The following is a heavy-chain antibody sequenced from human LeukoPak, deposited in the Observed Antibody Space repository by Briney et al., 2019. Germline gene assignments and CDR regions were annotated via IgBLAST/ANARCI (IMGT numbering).Heavy chain of an antibody. CDR3: ARGGPHAFDI. J-gene: IGHJ3*02. V-gene: IGHV4-34*01. Sequence: SETQSLTCTVSGGSISSADYYWTWIRQPPGKGLEWIGEINHSGSTNYNPSLKSRVTISVDTSKNQFSLKLSSVTAADTAVYYCARGGPHAFDIWAQGTMVTVSS. CDR1: GGSISSADYY. CDR2: INHSGST.